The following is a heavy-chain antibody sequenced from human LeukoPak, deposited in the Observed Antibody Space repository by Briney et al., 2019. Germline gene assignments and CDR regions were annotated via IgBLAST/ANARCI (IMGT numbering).Heavy chain of an antibody. Sequence: ASVKVSCKASGDTFTSYYMHWVRQAPGQGLEWMGIINPSGGGTSYAQRFQGRVTMTRDTSTSTVYMELSSLRSEDTAVYYCARRPVTPGPFDYWGQGTLVTVSS. CDR1: GDTFTSYY. CDR3: ARRPVTPGPFDY. D-gene: IGHD1-14*01. CDR2: INPSGGGT. J-gene: IGHJ4*02. V-gene: IGHV1-46*01.